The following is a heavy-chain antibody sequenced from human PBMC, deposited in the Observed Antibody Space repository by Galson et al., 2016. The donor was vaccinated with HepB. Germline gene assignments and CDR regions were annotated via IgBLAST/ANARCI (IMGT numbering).Heavy chain of an antibody. D-gene: IGHD3-22*01. CDR3: AHLTFYYDGTASRGSNFDY. CDR1: GFSLTTSEVG. V-gene: IGHV2-5*02. CDR2: IYWDDDK. Sequence: PALVKPTQTLTLTCSFSGFSLTTSEVGVGWIRQPPGKALEWLALIYWDDDKRYSPSLKSRLTITKDTSKNQVVLTMTNMDPVDTSTYYFAHLTFYYDGTASRGSNFDYWGQGTVVTVSS. J-gene: IGHJ4*02.